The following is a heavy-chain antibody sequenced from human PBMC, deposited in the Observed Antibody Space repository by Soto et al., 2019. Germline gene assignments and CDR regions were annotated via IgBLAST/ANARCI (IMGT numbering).Heavy chain of an antibody. CDR2: ISSTTNYI. CDR3: ARESEDLTSNFDY. V-gene: IGHV3-21*06. CDR1: GFTFSRYS. Sequence: GGSLRLSCAASGFTFSRYSMNCVRQAPGKGLEWVPSISSTTNYIYYGDSMKGRFTISRDNAKNSLYLEMNSLRAEDTAVYYCARESEDLTSNFDYWGQGTLVTVSS. J-gene: IGHJ4*02.